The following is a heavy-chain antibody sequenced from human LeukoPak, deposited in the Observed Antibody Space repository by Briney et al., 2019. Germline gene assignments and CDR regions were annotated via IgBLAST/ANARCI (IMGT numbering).Heavy chain of an antibody. CDR3: ARSRADYYDSSGYYFPWFDP. CDR2: ISAYNGNT. D-gene: IGHD3-22*01. V-gene: IGHV1-18*01. CDR1: GYTFTSYG. J-gene: IGHJ5*02. Sequence: ASVKVSCKASGYTFTSYGISWVRQAPGQGLEWMGWISAYNGNTNYAQKLQGRVTMTTDTSTSTAYMELRSPRSDDTAVYYCARSRADYYDSSGYYFPWFDPWGQGTLVTVSS.